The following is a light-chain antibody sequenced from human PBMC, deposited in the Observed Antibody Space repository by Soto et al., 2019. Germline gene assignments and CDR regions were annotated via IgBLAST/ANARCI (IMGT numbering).Light chain of an antibody. Sequence: DIQMTQSPSTLSASVGDRVTITCRASHSITNWLAWYQQKPGKAPKVLIYDVSTLRSGVPSRFSGSGSGTEFTLTISSLQPDDFATYYCQPYNNNFGQGTKVEIK. CDR2: DVS. V-gene: IGKV1-5*01. CDR3: QPYNNN. CDR1: HSITNW. J-gene: IGKJ2*01.